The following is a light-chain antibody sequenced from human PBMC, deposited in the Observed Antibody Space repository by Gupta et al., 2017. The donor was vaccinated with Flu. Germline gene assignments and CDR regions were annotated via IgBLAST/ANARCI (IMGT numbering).Light chain of an antibody. CDR3: LQRTNWAIT. CDR2: DAS. CDR1: QSVRSY. Sequence: PATLYLSPGERDTHSCKASQSVRSYLAWYQQKPGEAPRLLIYDASNRDTGIQARFSRSGSGTDLSLTMSRRETEDIAVYYSLQRTNWAITISPWTRLQIK. V-gene: IGKV3-11*01. J-gene: IGKJ5*01.